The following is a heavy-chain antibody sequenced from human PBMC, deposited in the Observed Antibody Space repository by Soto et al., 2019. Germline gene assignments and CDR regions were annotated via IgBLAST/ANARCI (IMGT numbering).Heavy chain of an antibody. CDR1: GFSLSTSGVG. CDR3: ARQTTGPLVVPVAITPYYYNGMDV. D-gene: IGHD2-2*01. J-gene: IGHJ6*02. V-gene: IGHV2-5*01. Sequence: ESGPTLVNPTQTLTLTCSFSGFSLSTSGVGVVWIRQPPGKALEWLALIYWNDDKRYSPSLKSRLTITKDTSKKQVVLTLTNMDPVDTATYYCARQTTGPLVVPVAITPYYYNGMDVWGQGTTVTV. CDR2: IYWNDDK.